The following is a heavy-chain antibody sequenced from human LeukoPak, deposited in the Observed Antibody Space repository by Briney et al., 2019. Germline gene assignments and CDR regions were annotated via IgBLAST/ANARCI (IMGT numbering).Heavy chain of an antibody. CDR3: AREMTLAGMDV. D-gene: IGHD2-21*02. CDR2: IYYSGST. J-gene: IGHJ6*02. V-gene: IGHV4-59*01. CDR1: GGSISSYY. Sequence: SETLSLTCTVSGGSISSYYWSWIRQPPGKGLEWIGYIYYSGSTNYNPSLKSRVTISVDTSKNQFSLKLSSVTAADTAVYYCAREMTLAGMDVWGQGTTVTVSS.